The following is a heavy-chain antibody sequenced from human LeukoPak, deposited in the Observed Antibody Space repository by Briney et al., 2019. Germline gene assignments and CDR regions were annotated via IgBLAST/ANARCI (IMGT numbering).Heavy chain of an antibody. D-gene: IGHD2-15*01. Sequence: PGGSLRLSCAAAGFTFSSYAMSWVRQAPGKGLEWVSHISASGRNTDYADSVKGRFTISRDNSKNTVYLQMNSLRAEDTAVYYCAKLCSGGSCYWNYWGQGTLVTVSS. CDR3: AKLCSGGSCYWNY. J-gene: IGHJ4*02. V-gene: IGHV3-23*01. CDR1: GFTFSSYA. CDR2: ISASGRNT.